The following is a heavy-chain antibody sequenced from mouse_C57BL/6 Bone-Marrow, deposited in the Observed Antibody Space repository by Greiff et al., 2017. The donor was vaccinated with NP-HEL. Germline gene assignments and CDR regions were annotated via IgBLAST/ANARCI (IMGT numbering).Heavy chain of an antibody. CDR1: GFNIKDDY. J-gene: IGHJ4*01. CDR2: IDPENGDT. D-gene: IGHD1-1*01. Sequence: VQLQQSGAELVRPGASVKLSCTVSGFNIKDDYMPWVKQRPEQGLEWIGWIDPENGDTEYASKFQGKATITADTSSNTAYLQLSSLTSEDTAVYYCTTGGSSPYAMDYWGQGTSVTVSS. CDR3: TTGGSSPYAMDY. V-gene: IGHV14-4*01.